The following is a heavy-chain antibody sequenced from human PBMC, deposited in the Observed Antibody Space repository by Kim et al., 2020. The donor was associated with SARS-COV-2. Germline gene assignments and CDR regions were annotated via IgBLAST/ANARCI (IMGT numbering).Heavy chain of an antibody. Sequence: ADSGKGRVTISRDNAKNSLYLQMNSLRAEDTAVYYCARDRSVTTSGWFDPWGQGTPVTVSS. J-gene: IGHJ5*02. D-gene: IGHD4-17*01. CDR3: ARDRSVTTSGWFDP. V-gene: IGHV3-21*01.